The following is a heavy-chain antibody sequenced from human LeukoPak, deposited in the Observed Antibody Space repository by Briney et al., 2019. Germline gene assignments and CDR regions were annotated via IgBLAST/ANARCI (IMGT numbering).Heavy chain of an antibody. CDR1: GFTFSNYW. V-gene: IGHV3-7*01. J-gene: IGHJ1*01. CDR3: ARTYDSSDLYFQH. CDR2: ISEDGSGK. D-gene: IGHD3-22*01. Sequence: PGGSLRLSCAASGFTFSNYWMSWIRQAPGKGLEWAAHISEDGSGKYYVNSVKGRFTISRDNAKNSLYLQMNSLRAEDTAVYYCARTYDSSDLYFQHWGQGTLVTVSS.